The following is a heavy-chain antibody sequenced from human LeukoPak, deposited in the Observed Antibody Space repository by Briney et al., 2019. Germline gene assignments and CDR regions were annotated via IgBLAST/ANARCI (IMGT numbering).Heavy chain of an antibody. Sequence: GGSLRLSCAASRFTFSSYEMNWVRQAPGKGLEWVSYITNTGSITLYADSVQGRFTISRDNAKNSLYLQMNSLRAEDTAVYYCARSYCSGGSCLDYWGQGTLVTVSS. J-gene: IGHJ4*02. D-gene: IGHD2-15*01. CDR1: RFTFSSYE. V-gene: IGHV3-48*03. CDR2: ITNTGSIT. CDR3: ARSYCSGGSCLDY.